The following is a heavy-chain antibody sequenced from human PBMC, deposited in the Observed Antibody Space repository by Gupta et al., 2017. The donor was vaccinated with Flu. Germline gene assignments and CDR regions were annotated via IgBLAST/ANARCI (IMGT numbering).Heavy chain of an antibody. D-gene: IGHD3-3*01. CDR3: ARVSTPYDDFDS. Sequence: STNERCVSWIRQPPGKALEWLARIDWDDDKFYSPSLKTRLTISKDISKNQLVLTMTDVAPVDTATYYCARVSTPYDDFDSWGQGTLVTVSS. V-gene: IGHV2-70*16. CDR1: STNERC. J-gene: IGHJ5*01. CDR2: IDWDDDK.